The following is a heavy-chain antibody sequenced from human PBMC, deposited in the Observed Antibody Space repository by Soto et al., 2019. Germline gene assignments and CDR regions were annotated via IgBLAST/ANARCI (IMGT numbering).Heavy chain of an antibody. V-gene: IGHV6-1*01. CDR1: GDSVSSNDAT. CDR2: TYYRSRWQT. D-gene: IGHD1-26*01. CDR3: ARLIVNSWLDS. J-gene: IGHJ5*01. Sequence: QVQLQQSGPGLVKPSQTLSLTCAISGDSVSSNDATWDWIRQSPSRGLEWLGRTYYRSRWQTDYVISVKSQIIINPDTSNNHLSMHLNSVTPDHPGVYYCARLIVNSWLDSWCQGTLVTVSS.